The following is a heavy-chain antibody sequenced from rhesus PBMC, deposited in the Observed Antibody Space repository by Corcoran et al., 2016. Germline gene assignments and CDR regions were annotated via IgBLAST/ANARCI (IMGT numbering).Heavy chain of an antibody. J-gene: IGHJ4*01. CDR1: GYSFTSYC. V-gene: IGHV5-2*01. D-gene: IGHD6-25*01. Sequence: EVQLVQSGAEVKRPGESLKISCKTSGYSFTSYCISWVRQMPGKGLEWMGAIDPSDSDTRYSPSFQGQVTISADKSISTTYLQWSSLKASDSATYYCAKGSSGSSYFDFWGQGVLVTVSS. CDR2: IDPSDSDT. CDR3: AKGSSGSSYFDF.